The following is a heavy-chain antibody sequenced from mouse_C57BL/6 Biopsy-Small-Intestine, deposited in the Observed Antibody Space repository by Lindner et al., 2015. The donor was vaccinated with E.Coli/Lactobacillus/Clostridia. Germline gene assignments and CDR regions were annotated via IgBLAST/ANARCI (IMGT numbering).Heavy chain of an antibody. J-gene: IGHJ2*01. D-gene: IGHD1-1*01. CDR1: GFTFSDYG. CDR2: ISSGSSTI. CDR3: ARPNYYGSSWFGY. Sequence: VQLQESGGGLVKPGGSLKLSCAASGFTFSDYGMHWVRQAPEKGLEWVAYISSGSSTIYYADTVKGRFTISRDNAKNTLFLQMTSLRSEDTAMYYCARPNYYGSSWFGYWGQGTTLTVSS. V-gene: IGHV5-17*01.